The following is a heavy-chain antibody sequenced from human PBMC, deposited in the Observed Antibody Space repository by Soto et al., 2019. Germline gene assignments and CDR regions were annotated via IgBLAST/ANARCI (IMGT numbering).Heavy chain of an antibody. CDR3: ARDVVVVPAAINPGNWYFDL. D-gene: IGHD2-2*01. CDR1: GGTFSSYA. V-gene: IGHV1-69*01. J-gene: IGHJ2*01. Sequence: QVQLVQSGAEVKKPGSSVKVSCKASGGTFSSYAISWVRQAPGQGLEWMGGIIPIFGTANYAQKFQGRVTITADESSSTAYMELRSMRSEEPAVYYCARDVVVVPAAINPGNWYFDLLGRGSLVTVSS. CDR2: IIPIFGTA.